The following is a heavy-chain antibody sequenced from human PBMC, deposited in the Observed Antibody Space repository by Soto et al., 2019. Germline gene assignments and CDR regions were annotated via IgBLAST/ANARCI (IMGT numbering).Heavy chain of an antibody. CDR1: GFTLANYG. CDR3: AKDALHYDFWSGFNNWFDS. Sequence: QVQLVESGGGVVQPGWSLRLSCAASGFTLANYGMHWVRQAPGKGLEWVAVISHDGINKYYGDSVKGRFTISRDNSNNTLYLQMNSLRADDTAVYYCAKDALHYDFWSGFNNWFDSWGQGTLVTVSS. V-gene: IGHV3-30*18. J-gene: IGHJ5*01. CDR2: ISHDGINK. D-gene: IGHD3-3*01.